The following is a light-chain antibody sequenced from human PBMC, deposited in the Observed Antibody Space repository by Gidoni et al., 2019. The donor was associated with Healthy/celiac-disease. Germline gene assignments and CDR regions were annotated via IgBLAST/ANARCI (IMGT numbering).Light chain of an antibody. Sequence: VMTQPPATLSASPGERATLSCRASQSVSSILAWYQQTPRQAPRLLISGATTRATGIPALCSSSSSGTVFTLTISILHSEDFAVYCCQRYNNWPRTFGQGTKVEIK. J-gene: IGKJ1*01. CDR2: GAT. CDR1: QSVSSI. CDR3: QRYNNWPRT. V-gene: IGKV3-15*01.